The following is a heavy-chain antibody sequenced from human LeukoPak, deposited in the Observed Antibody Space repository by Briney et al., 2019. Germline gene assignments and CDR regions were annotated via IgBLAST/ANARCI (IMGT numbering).Heavy chain of an antibody. CDR1: GFTFRNFA. V-gene: IGHV3-23*01. CDR3: AKGRRDGYNYPFFDS. CDR2: IIGNSVST. J-gene: IGHJ4*02. Sequence: GGSLRLSCAASGFTFRNFAMSWVRQAPGKGLEWVSNIIGNSVSTYYADFVKGRFTISRDNSNNTLFLQMNSLSADDTAIYFCAKGRRDGYNYPFFDSWGQGAWVIVSS. D-gene: IGHD5-24*01.